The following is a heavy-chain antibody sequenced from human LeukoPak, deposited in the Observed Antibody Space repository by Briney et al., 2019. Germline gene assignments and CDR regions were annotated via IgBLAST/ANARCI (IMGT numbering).Heavy chain of an antibody. Sequence: GRSLRLSCAASGLTFSSYGMHWVRQAPGKGLEGVAVISYDGSNKYYADSVKGRFTISRDNSKNTLYLQMNSLRAEDTAVYYCAKDFSGGNSNWFDPWGQGTLVTVSS. V-gene: IGHV3-30*18. CDR3: AKDFSGGNSNWFDP. CDR2: ISYDGSNK. CDR1: GLTFSSYG. D-gene: IGHD4-23*01. J-gene: IGHJ5*02.